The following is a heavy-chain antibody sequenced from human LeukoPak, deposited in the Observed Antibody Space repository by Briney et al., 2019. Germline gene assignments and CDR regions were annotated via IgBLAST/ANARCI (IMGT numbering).Heavy chain of an antibody. V-gene: IGHV3-23*01. CDR3: AKARTPYNSGFDY. D-gene: IGHD6-19*01. Sequence: GGSLRLSCAASGFTFTDYAMGWVRQAPGQGLEWASTISASGSTTYYANSVRGRFTISRDNSKNTLSLQMSSLRAEDTAVYYCAKARTPYNSGFDYWGQGTLVAVSS. J-gene: IGHJ4*02. CDR1: GFTFTDYA. CDR2: ISASGSTT.